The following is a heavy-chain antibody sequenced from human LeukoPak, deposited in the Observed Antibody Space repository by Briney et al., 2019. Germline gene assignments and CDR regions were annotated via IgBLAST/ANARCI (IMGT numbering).Heavy chain of an antibody. CDR3: VTSWNRQQRDY. V-gene: IGHV3-33*01. J-gene: IGHJ4*02. Sequence: PGGSLRLSCAAPGFTFSSYGMHWVRQAPGKGLEWVAVIWYDGSNKYYADSVKGRFTISRDNSKNTLYLQMNSLRAEDTAVYYCVTSWNRQQRDYWGQGILVTVSS. CDR2: IWYDGSNK. D-gene: IGHD1-1*01. CDR1: GFTFSSYG.